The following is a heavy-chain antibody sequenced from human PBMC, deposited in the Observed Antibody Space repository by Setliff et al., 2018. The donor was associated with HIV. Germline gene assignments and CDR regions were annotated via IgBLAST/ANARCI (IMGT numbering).Heavy chain of an antibody. D-gene: IGHD3-10*01. CDR1: GYTLSEYY. CDR2: IDPEDGET. J-gene: IGHJ4*02. CDR3: ARVSDFYYGSGNRGYFDY. Sequence: ASVKVSCKASGYTLSEYYMHWVQQAPGKGLEWMGRIDPEDGETLYAEKFRGRVTMTADMSTNTAYLELGSLRSEDTAVYYCARVSDFYYGSGNRGYFDYWGQGTLVTVSS. V-gene: IGHV1-69-2*01.